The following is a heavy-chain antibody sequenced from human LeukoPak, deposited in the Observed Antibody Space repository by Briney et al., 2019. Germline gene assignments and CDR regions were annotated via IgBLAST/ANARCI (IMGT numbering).Heavy chain of an antibody. Sequence: GGSLRLSCAASGFTFSNYGMHWVRQAPGKGLEWVAVIWYDGSNKYCSDSVKGRFTISRGNSKNPLYLQMNSLRVEDTAVYYCATTASRGPQSAEYFQYWGQGTLVTVSS. V-gene: IGHV3-33*01. CDR3: ATTASRGPQSAEYFQY. CDR2: IWYDGSNK. J-gene: IGHJ1*01. CDR1: GFTFSNYG.